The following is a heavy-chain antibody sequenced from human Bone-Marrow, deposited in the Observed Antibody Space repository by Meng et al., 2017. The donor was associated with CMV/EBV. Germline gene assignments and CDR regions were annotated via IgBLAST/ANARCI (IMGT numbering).Heavy chain of an antibody. Sequence: SVKVSCKASGGTFSSYTISWVRQAPGQGLEWMGRIIPILGIANYAQKFQGRVKITADKSTSTAYMELSSLRSEDTAVYYCARVPQGAAAYYYYGMDVWGQGTTVTVSS. V-gene: IGHV1-69*02. D-gene: IGHD2-2*01. CDR3: ARVPQGAAAYYYYGMDV. J-gene: IGHJ6*02. CDR2: IIPILGIA. CDR1: GGTFSSYT.